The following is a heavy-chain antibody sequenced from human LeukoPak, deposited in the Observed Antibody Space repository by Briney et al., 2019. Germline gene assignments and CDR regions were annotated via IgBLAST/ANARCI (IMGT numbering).Heavy chain of an antibody. D-gene: IGHD3-22*01. CDR1: GYTFTSYY. CDR3: ARDLLSYYYDSSGWSRGAFDI. V-gene: IGHV1-46*01. CDR2: INPSGGST. J-gene: IGHJ3*02. Sequence: ASVKASCKASGYTFTSYYMHWVRQAPGQGLEWMGIINPSGGSTSYAQKFQGRVTMTRDTSTSTVYMELSSLRSEDTAVYYCARDLLSYYYDSSGWSRGAFDIWGQGTMVTVSS.